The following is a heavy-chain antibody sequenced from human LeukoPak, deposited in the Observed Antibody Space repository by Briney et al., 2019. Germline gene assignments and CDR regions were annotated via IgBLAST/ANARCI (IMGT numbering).Heavy chain of an antibody. V-gene: IGHV5-51*01. CDR1: GYSFTSHW. D-gene: IGHD2-2*01. J-gene: IGHJ6*03. CDR3: ARPRGYCSSTSCYYYYYYMDV. Sequence: GESLKISCKGSGYSFTSHWIGWVRQMPGKGLEWMGIIYPGDSDTRYSPSFQGQVAISADKSISTAYLQWSSLKASDTAMYYCARPRGYCSSTSCYYYYYYMDVWGKGTTVTVSS. CDR2: IYPGDSDT.